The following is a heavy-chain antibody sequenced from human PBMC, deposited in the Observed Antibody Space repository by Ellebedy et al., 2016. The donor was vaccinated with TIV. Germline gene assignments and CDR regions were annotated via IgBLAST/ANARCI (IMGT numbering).Heavy chain of an antibody. V-gene: IGHV5-51*01. CDR2: IFPLDSDT. CDR1: GYNFATYW. CDR3: ARSLAGYGYIDS. D-gene: IGHD5-12*01. J-gene: IGHJ4*02. Sequence: GESLKISCKASGYNFATYWIGWLRQTPGKGLEWMGIIFPLDSDTRYSPSFQGQVTISADRTLNTPYLQWSSLRASDTAMYYCARSLAGYGYIDSWGQGTLVNVSS.